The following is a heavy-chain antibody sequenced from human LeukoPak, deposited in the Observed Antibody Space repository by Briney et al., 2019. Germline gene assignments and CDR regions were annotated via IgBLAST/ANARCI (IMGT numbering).Heavy chain of an antibody. Sequence: GGSVRLSCAASGFSFSGYVMSWVRQAPGKGLEWVSVIGRSGDYTHYADSVKGRFTISRDNSKNTLSLQMSSLRAEDTAIYYCAKDRDDSGDYAFDYGGQGVLVTVSS. CDR3: AKDRDDSGDYAFDY. V-gene: IGHV3-23*01. CDR2: IGRSGDYT. J-gene: IGHJ4*02. D-gene: IGHD4-17*01. CDR1: GFSFSGYV.